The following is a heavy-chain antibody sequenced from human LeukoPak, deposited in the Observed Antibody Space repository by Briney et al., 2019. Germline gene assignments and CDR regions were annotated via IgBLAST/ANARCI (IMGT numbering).Heavy chain of an antibody. CDR1: GYTFTSYG. Sequence: ASVKVSCKASGYTFTSYGISWVRQAPGQGLEWMGWISAYNGNINYAQKLQGRVTMTTDTSTSTAYMELRSLRSDDTAVYYCARDPRSGSYFEGSIDYWGQGTLVTVSS. D-gene: IGHD1-26*01. V-gene: IGHV1-18*01. J-gene: IGHJ4*02. CDR3: ARDPRSGSYFEGSIDY. CDR2: ISAYNGNI.